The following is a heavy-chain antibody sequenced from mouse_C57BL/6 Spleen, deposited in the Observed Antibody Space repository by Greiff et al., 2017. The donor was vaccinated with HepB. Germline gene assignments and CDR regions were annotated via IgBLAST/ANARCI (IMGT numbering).Heavy chain of an antibody. V-gene: IGHV1-50*01. CDR3: ARGYGSSDAYFDV. CDR2: IDPSDSYT. Sequence: QVHVKQPGAELVKPGASVKLSCKASGYTFTSYWMQWVKQRPGQGLEWIGEIDPSDSYTNYNQKFKGKATLTVDTSSSTAYMQLSSLTSEDSAVYYCARGYGSSDAYFDVWGTGTTVTVSS. CDR1: GYTFTSYW. D-gene: IGHD1-1*01. J-gene: IGHJ1*03.